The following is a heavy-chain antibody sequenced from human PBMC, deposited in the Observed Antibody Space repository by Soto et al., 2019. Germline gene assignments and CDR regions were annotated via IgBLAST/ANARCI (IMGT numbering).Heavy chain of an antibody. D-gene: IGHD3-9*01. V-gene: IGHV1-46*01. CDR2: INPSGGST. CDR3: ARVPLTGRSARYFDY. Sequence: APVKVSCKASGYTFTSYYMHWVRQAPGQGLEWMGIINPSGGSTSYAQNFQGRVTMTRDTSTSTVYMNLSSLTSEDTAVYYCARVPLTGRSARYFDYWGQGTLVTVSS. CDR1: GYTFTSYY. J-gene: IGHJ4*02.